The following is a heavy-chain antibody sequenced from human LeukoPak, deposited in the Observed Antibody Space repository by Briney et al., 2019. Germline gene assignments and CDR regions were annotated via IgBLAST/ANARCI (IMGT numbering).Heavy chain of an antibody. Sequence: ASVKVSCKASGFTFNKYGISWVRQAPGQGLEWMGWISAYNGDTKYTQKLQGRFTMTKDTSASTAYMELRSVTSDDTAVYYCARDFSNTSGMKVVLDYWGQGTLVTVSS. D-gene: IGHD1-1*01. CDR3: ARDFSNTSGMKVVLDY. V-gene: IGHV1-18*04. J-gene: IGHJ4*02. CDR1: GFTFNKYG. CDR2: ISAYNGDT.